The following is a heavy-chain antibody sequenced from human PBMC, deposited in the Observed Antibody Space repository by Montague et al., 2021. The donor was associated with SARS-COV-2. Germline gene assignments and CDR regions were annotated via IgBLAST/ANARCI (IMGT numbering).Heavy chain of an antibody. CDR2: IGGSSSFR. V-gene: IGHV3-21*01. J-gene: IGHJ4*02. Sequence: SLRLSCAASGFTFSAYTMNWVRQAPGKGLEWVSSIGGSSSFRDYTDSVKGRFTITRDNANNSLFLEMNRLTAEDTAVYYCASDRLPGAYNYDRSGYHYWGRGTLVTVSS. CDR1: GFTFSAYT. CDR3: ASDRLPGAYNYDRSGYHY. D-gene: IGHD3-22*01.